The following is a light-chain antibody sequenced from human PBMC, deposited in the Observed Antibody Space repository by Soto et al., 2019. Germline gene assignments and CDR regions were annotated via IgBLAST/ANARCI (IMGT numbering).Light chain of an antibody. V-gene: IGKV3-11*01. J-gene: IGKJ5*01. CDR2: DAS. CDR3: QPRSNWIT. CDR1: QSVSRY. Sequence: EIVLTQTPATLSLSPGERSTLSCRASQSVSRYLAWYQQKPGQXPSXLIYDASYRATGIPARFSGSGSVTDFTLTISSLEPEDFAVYYCQPRSNWITFGQGNTTGD.